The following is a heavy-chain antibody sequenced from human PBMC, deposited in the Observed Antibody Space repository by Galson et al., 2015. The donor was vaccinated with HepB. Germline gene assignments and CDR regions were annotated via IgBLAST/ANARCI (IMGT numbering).Heavy chain of an antibody. D-gene: IGHD5-12*01. V-gene: IGHV6-1*01. Sequence: CAISGDSVSSHSAAWNWIRQSPSRGLEWLGRTYYRSKWYNDYAVSVKSRITINPDTSKNQFSLQLNSVTPEDTAVYYCARGGYDLENFDYWGQGTLVTVSS. CDR2: TYYRSKWYN. J-gene: IGHJ4*02. CDR1: GDSVSSHSAA. CDR3: ARGGYDLENFDY.